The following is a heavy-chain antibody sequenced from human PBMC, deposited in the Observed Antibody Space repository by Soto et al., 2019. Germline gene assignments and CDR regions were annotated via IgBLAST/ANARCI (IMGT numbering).Heavy chain of an antibody. CDR1: NYTFRTSG. Sequence: QIQMVQSGAEMKQPGTSVKVSCQTSNYTFRTSGFSWVRQAPGEGAGWMGWIRDDRGHTNYAQKFRGRLTLTTDASTSTIYMELRSLRSDDTAVYYCTRDGDQWDRRFCDDWGQGTLVTVSS. D-gene: IGHD1-26*01. J-gene: IGHJ4*02. CDR2: IRDDRGHT. V-gene: IGHV1-18*01. CDR3: TRDGDQWDRRFCDD.